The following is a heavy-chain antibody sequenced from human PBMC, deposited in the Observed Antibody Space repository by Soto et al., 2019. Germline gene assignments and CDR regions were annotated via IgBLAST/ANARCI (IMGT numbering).Heavy chain of an antibody. V-gene: IGHV3-30*03. CDR3: XXXXXXXXXXXELLG. D-gene: IGHD3-10*01. CDR2: ISYDGSNK. Sequence: QVQLVESGGGVVQPGRSLRLSCAASGFTFSSYGMHWVRQAPGKGLEWVAVISYDGSNKYYADSVKGRFTISRDNSKXXXXXXXXXXXXXXXXXXXXXXXXXXXXXXXELLGWGQGTLVTVSS. J-gene: IGHJ4*02. CDR1: GFTFSSYG.